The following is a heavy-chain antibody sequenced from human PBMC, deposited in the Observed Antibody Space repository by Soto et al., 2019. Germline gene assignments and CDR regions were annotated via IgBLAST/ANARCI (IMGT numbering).Heavy chain of an antibody. J-gene: IGHJ6*03. CDR1: GFTFSSYG. CDR3: ARGQGAYFYYMDV. CDR2: IWYDGTNE. D-gene: IGHD3-16*01. Sequence: QVQLVESGGGVVQPGRSLRLSCAASGFTFSSYGLHWVRQAPGKGLEWVAIIWYDGTNEYYADSVKGRFTVSRDNSQNALYLQMNSLRAEDTAVYYCARGQGAYFYYMDVWGEGTTVTVSS. V-gene: IGHV3-33*01.